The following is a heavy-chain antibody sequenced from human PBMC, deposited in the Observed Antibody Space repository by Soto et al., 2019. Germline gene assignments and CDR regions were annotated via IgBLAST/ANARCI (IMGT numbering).Heavy chain of an antibody. V-gene: IGHV4-34*01. CDR3: ARRYYDFWSGYWVSYYFDY. J-gene: IGHJ4*02. CDR1: GRSFSGYY. CDR2: INHSGST. D-gene: IGHD3-3*01. Sequence: QVQLQQWGAGLLKPSETLSLTCAVYGRSFSGYYWSWIRQPPGKGLEWIGEINHSGSTNYNPSLKSRGTISVDTSKNQFSLKLSSVTAADTAVYYCARRYYDFWSGYWVSYYFDYWGQGTLVTVSS.